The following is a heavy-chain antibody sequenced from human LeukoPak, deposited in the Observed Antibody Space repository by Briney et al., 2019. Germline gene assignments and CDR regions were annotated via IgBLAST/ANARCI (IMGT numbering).Heavy chain of an antibody. Sequence: SQTLSLTCTVSGGSICTSAYYWDWIRQHRGRGLEWIVFISDRGSTLYNSSHKSRITISSATSKDQFSLKLTSLTAADMAVYYCARGRYSYGWIDFWGQGTLVTVSS. CDR3: ARGRYSYGWIDF. CDR2: ISDRGST. D-gene: IGHD3-16*02. V-gene: IGHV4-31*03. J-gene: IGHJ5*01. CDR1: GGSICTSAYY.